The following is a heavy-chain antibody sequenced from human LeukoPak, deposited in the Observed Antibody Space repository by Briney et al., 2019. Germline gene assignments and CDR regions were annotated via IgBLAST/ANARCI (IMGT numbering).Heavy chain of an antibody. CDR2: IIPIFGTA. CDR3: ARDPIAVAGIGAFDI. D-gene: IGHD6-19*01. V-gene: IGHV1-69*06. J-gene: IGHJ3*02. Sequence: SVKVSCKASGGTFISYAISWVRQAPGQGLDWMGGIIPIFGTANYAQKFQGRVTITADKSTSTAYMELSSLRSEDTAVYYCARDPIAVAGIGAFDIWGQGTMVTVSS. CDR1: GGTFISYA.